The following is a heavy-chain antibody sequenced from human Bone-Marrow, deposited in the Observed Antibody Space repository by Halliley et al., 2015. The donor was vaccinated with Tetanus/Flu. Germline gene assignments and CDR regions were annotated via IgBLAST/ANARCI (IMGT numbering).Heavy chain of an antibody. V-gene: IGHV3-74*01. CDR1: GFTFSRYW. CDR3: VRPSLDGGPRSWFDP. J-gene: IGHJ5*02. CDR2: INSDGSST. Sequence: AASGFTFSRYWMHWVRQAPGKGLVWVSRINSDGSSTSNADSVKGRFTISRDNSKNTVYLQMNSLRVEDTAMYYCVRPSLDGGPRSWFDPWGQGSLVTVSS. D-gene: IGHD1-1*01.